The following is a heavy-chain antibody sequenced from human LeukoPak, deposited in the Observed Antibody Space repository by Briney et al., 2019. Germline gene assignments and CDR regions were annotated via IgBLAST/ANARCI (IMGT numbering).Heavy chain of an antibody. D-gene: IGHD5-12*01. CDR2: IVVGSGNT. V-gene: IGHV1-58*02. J-gene: IGHJ4*02. Sequence: SVKVSCKASGFTFSNSAMQWVRQARGQSLEWIGWIVVGSGNTNYAQKFQKRVTITRDMSTSTAYMELSSLRSEDTAIYYCAADDMVAFKWGQGTLVTVSS. CDR3: AADDMVAFK. CDR1: GFTFSNSA.